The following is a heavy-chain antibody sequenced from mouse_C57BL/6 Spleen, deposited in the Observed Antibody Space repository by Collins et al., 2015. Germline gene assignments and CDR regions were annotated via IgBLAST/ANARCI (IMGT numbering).Heavy chain of an antibody. V-gene: IGHV2-2*02. CDR3: ARDYGNYVYYYAMDY. Sequence: QVQLKQSGPGLVQPSQSLSITCTVSGFSLTSYGVHWVRQSPGKGLEWLGVIWSGGSTDYNAAFISRPSISKDNSKSQVFFKMNSLQANDTAIYYCARDYGNYVYYYAMDYWGQGTSVTVSS. CDR1: GFSLTSYG. D-gene: IGHD2-1*01. CDR2: IWSGGST. J-gene: IGHJ4*01.